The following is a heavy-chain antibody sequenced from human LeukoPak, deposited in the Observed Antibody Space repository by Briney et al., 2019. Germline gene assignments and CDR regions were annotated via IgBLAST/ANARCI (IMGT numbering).Heavy chain of an antibody. CDR1: GGSISSYY. CDR2: IYYSGST. V-gene: IGHV4-59*08. J-gene: IGHJ6*02. Sequence: SETLSLTCTVSGGSISSYYWSWIRQPPGKGLEWIGYIYYSGSTNYNPSLKRRVTISVDTSKNQFSLKLSSVTAADTAVYYCARRAVAGRYYGMDVWGQGTTVTASS. CDR3: ARRAVAGRYYGMDV. D-gene: IGHD6-19*01.